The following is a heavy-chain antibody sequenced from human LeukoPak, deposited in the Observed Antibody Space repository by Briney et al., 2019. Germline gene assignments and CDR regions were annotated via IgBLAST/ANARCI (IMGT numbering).Heavy chain of an antibody. Sequence: GGSLRLSCAASGFTFSNYEMHWVRQAPGKGLEWVALISYDGSNEYYPDSVKGRFTISRDNSKNTLYLQMNSLRAEDTAVYYCAKTYYYGSYQYMDVWGKGTTVTVSS. V-gene: IGHV3-30*18. CDR1: GFTFSNYE. J-gene: IGHJ6*03. CDR2: ISYDGSNE. D-gene: IGHD3-10*01. CDR3: AKTYYYGSYQYMDV.